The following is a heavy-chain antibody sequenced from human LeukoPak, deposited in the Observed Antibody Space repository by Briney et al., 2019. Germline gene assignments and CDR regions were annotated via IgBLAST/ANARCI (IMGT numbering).Heavy chain of an antibody. J-gene: IGHJ4*02. CDR1: GFTFSNYG. CDR2: IWYDGNTK. V-gene: IGHV3-33*01. Sequence: GGSLRLSCAASGFTFSNYGMRWGRQSPGKGLEWVSVIWYDGNTKYYADSVKGRFTISRDNPKNTLYLQMNSLRAEDTAVYYCVRGVLTGGHSFDSWGQGTLVTVSS. CDR3: VRGVLTGGHSFDS. D-gene: IGHD3-9*01.